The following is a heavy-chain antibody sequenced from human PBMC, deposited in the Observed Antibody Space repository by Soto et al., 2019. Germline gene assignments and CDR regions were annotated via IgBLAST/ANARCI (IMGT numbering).Heavy chain of an antibody. CDR1: GGSFSGYY. Sequence: NPPETLSLTCAVYGGSFSGYYWSWIRQPPGKGLEWIGEINHSGSTNYNPSLKRRVTISVDTSKNQFSLKLSSVTAADTAVYYCARGRPRIQLEGRGYYYYYGMDVWGQGTTVTVSS. CDR2: INHSGST. D-gene: IGHD1-1*01. CDR3: ARGRPRIQLEGRGYYYYYGMDV. J-gene: IGHJ6*02. V-gene: IGHV4-34*01.